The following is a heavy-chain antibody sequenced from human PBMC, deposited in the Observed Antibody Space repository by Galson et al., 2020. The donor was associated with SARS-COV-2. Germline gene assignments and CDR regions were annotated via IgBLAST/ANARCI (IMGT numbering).Heavy chain of an antibody. V-gene: IGHV4-39*07. CDR1: GVSISSSNTF. D-gene: IGHD6-19*01. CDR2: IYYRDNI. Sequence: SETLSLTCSVSGVSISSSNTFWGWIRQSPGKGLEWIGSIYYRDNIHYNPSLKSRATISVDTSKNQFSLELTSVTAADTAVYFCGRDVSENFYLLSAFDLWGQGTVVIVSS. CDR3: GRDVSENFYLLSAFDL. J-gene: IGHJ3*01.